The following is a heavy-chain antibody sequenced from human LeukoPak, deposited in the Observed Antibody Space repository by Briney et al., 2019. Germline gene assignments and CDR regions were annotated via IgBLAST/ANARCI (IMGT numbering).Heavy chain of an antibody. V-gene: IGHV4-39*07. CDR2: IYYSGST. J-gene: IGHJ4*02. D-gene: IGHD2-21*02. Sequence: SETLSLTCTVSGGSISSSSYYWGWIRQPSGKGLEWIGSIYYSGSTYYNPSLKSRVTISVDTSKNQFSLKLSSVTAADTAVYYRARDRGVTALDYWGQGTLVTVSS. CDR3: ARDRGVTALDY. CDR1: GGSISSSSYY.